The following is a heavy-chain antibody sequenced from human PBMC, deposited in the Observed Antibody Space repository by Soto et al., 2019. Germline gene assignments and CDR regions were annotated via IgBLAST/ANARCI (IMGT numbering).Heavy chain of an antibody. CDR2: AFHTGGT. Sequence: PSETLSLTCAVSGGSISSINWWNWVRQAPGKGLEWIGEAFHTGGTNYNPSLKSRLTMSIDKSKNSFSLSLSSVTVADTAVYYCARKEYGSGHFEFWGQGIQVTVS. CDR3: ARKEYGSGHFEF. D-gene: IGHD3-10*01. V-gene: IGHV4-4*02. CDR1: GGSISSINW. J-gene: IGHJ4*02.